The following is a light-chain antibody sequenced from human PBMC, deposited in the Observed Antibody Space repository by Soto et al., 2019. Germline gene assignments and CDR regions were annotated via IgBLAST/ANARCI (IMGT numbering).Light chain of an antibody. J-gene: IGKJ4*01. CDR1: QSVLYSSNHKNY. Sequence: DIVMTQSPDFLAVSLGERATINCKSSQSVLYSSNHKNYLAWFQQKPGQPPNLLIYWASTRESGVPDRFSGSGSGTDFTLTISTLQAEDVAVYYCQQYYSTPLTFGGGTKVEIK. V-gene: IGKV4-1*01. CDR3: QQYYSTPLT. CDR2: WAS.